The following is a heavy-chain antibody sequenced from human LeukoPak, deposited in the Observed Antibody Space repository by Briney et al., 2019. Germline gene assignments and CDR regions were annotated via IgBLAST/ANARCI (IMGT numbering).Heavy chain of an antibody. Sequence: SGAPSLTSAVSRGSISSGGYSSSWVRQPPRACLGWIGYIYHSGSTYYNPSLKSRVTISVDRSKNQFSLKLSSVTAADTAVYYCASGTTVTPSAYWGQGTLVTVSS. CDR1: RGSISSGGYS. CDR3: ASGTTVTPSAY. D-gene: IGHD4-17*01. V-gene: IGHV4-30-2*01. CDR2: IYHSGST. J-gene: IGHJ4*02.